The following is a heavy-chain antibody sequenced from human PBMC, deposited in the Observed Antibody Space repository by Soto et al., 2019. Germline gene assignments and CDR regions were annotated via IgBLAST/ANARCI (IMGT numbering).Heavy chain of an antibody. V-gene: IGHV4-30-2*01. CDR3: ASGGYYYDL. CDR1: GGSISSGGYS. Sequence: SETLSLTCAVSGGSISSGGYSWSWIRQPPGKGLEWIGYIYHSGSTYYNPSLKSRVTISVERSKNQFSLKLSSVTAAGTAVYYCASGGYYYDLWGKGTLVTVSS. D-gene: IGHD3-22*01. CDR2: IYHSGST. J-gene: IGHJ4*02.